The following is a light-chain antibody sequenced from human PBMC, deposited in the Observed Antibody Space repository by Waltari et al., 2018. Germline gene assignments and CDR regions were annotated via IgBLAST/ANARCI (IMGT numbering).Light chain of an antibody. V-gene: IGKV3-15*01. CDR3: QQYNDWPLT. J-gene: IGKJ4*01. CDR1: QSISRD. Sequence: EIVMTQSPATLSVSPGESATPSCRASQSISRDLAGYQQKPGQAPRLLISGASTRATGISGRFSGSGSGTDFTLTITSLQSEDFAVYYCQQYNDWPLTFGGGTKVEIK. CDR2: GAS.